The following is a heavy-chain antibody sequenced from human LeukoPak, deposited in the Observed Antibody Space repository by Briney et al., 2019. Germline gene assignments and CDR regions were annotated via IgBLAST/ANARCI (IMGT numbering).Heavy chain of an antibody. J-gene: IGHJ4*02. Sequence: GGSLRLSCAASGFTFSSYGMHWVRQAPGKGLEWVAFIRYDGSNKYYADSVKGRFTISRDNAKNSLYLQMNSLRAEDTAVYYCARDPPRFLGYCSSTSCPFDYWGQGTLVTVSS. CDR3: ARDPPRFLGYCSSTSCPFDY. V-gene: IGHV3-30*02. CDR2: IRYDGSNK. CDR1: GFTFSSYG. D-gene: IGHD2-2*01.